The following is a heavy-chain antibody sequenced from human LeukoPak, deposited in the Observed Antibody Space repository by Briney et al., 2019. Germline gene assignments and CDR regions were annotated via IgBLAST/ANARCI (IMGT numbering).Heavy chain of an antibody. CDR1: GGSITSSSYY. CDR3: ARGHDSIKTFGEVIRSRTRWFDP. Sequence: SETLSFTCTVSGGSITSSSYYWGWIRQPPGKGLEWIGSIYYSGSTYYNPSLKSRVTISVDTSKNQFSLRLSSVTGADTAVYYCARGHDSIKTFGEVIRSRTRWFDPWGQGNLVTVSS. D-gene: IGHD3-3*01. CDR2: IYYSGST. V-gene: IGHV4-39*07. J-gene: IGHJ5*02.